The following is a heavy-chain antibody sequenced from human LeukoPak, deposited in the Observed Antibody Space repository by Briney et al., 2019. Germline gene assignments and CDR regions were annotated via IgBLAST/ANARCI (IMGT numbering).Heavy chain of an antibody. CDR3: ARHVTTASTARGFDI. V-gene: IGHV5-51*01. J-gene: IGHJ3*02. Sequence: GESLKISCKGSGYSLTSYWVAWVRQMPGKGLEWMGIIYPRDSDARYSPSFQGQVTISADKSINTAYLQWSGLKASDTAVCYCARHVTTASTARGFDIWGQGTMVTVSS. CDR2: IYPRDSDA. CDR1: GYSLTSYW. D-gene: IGHD1-14*01.